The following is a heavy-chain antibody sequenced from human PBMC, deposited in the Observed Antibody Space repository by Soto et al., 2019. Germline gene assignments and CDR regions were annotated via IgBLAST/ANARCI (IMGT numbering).Heavy chain of an antibody. CDR1: GFTFSSHV. V-gene: IGHV3-23*01. Sequence: EVQLLESGGGLVQPGGSLSLSCAASGFTFSSHVMNWVRQAPGRGLEWVAAISGGGGTTFYGDSVEGRFTMSRDNSKNTLLLQTNGLRAEDTAVYYCARGPRSPPPHDYGMDVWGQGTTVTVSS. CDR3: ARGPRSPPPHDYGMDV. J-gene: IGHJ6*02. CDR2: ISGGGGTT.